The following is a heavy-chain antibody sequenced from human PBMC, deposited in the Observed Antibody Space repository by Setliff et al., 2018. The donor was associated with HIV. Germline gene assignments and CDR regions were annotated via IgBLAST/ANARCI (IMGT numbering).Heavy chain of an antibody. CDR2: IFYTESTNYTPSIKST. CDR1: GGSISTYY. Sequence: SETLSLTCTVSGGSISTYYWSWIRQSPGEGLEWIGYIFYTESTNYTPSIKSTNYNPSLKSRVTVSLDTSQNQFSLNLSSVTAADTAVYYCARNTRAGDFDYWGQGTLVTVSS. J-gene: IGHJ4*02. CDR3: ARNTRAGDFDY. D-gene: IGHD3-10*01. V-gene: IGHV4-59*01.